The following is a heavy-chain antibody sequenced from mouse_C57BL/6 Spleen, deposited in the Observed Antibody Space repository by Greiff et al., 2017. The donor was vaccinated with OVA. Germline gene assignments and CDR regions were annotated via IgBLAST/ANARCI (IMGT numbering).Heavy chain of an antibody. V-gene: IGHV3-6*01. D-gene: IGHD1-1*01. CDR3: AREHYYGSSTHAMDY. J-gene: IGHJ4*01. CDR2: ISYDGSN. CDR1: GYSITSGYY. Sequence: EVQLVESGPGLVKPSQSLSLTCSVTGYSITSGYYWNWIRQFPGNKLEWMGYISYDGSNNYNPSLKNRISITRDTSKNQFFLKLNSVTTEDTATYYCAREHYYGSSTHAMDYWGQGTSVTVSS.